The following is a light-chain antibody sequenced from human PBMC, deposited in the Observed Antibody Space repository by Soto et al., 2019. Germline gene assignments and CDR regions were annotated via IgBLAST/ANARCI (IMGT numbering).Light chain of an antibody. J-gene: IGLJ2*01. CDR2: SSS. CDR1: SSNIGVNP. Sequence: QSVLTQPPSASGTPGQTVTISCSGSSSNIGVNPVKWYQQLPGTAPKVLIYSSSQRPSGVPDRFAASKSGTSASLAISDLQSEDEADYYCATWDDSLSGVVFGGGTKLTVL. V-gene: IGLV1-44*01. CDR3: ATWDDSLSGVV.